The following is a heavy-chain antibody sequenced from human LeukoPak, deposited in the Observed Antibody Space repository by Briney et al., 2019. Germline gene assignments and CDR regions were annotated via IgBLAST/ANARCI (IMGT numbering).Heavy chain of an antibody. CDR1: GFTFSSYV. CDR3: AKGVASFGDQ. D-gene: IGHD3-10*01. J-gene: IGHJ4*02. Sequence: GGSLRLSCAASGFTFSSYVMTWVRQAPGKGLEWVSGISGSGGNTYYTDSVKGRFTISRDDSKNTLYLQMNSLRAEDTAVYYCAKGVASFGDQWGQGTLVTVSS. V-gene: IGHV3-23*01. CDR2: ISGSGGNT.